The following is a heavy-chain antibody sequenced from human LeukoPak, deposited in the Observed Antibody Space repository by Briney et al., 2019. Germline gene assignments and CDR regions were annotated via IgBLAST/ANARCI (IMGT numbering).Heavy chain of an antibody. V-gene: IGHV3-74*01. Sequence: PGGSLRLSCAASGFTFSSYWMHWVRQAPGKGLVWVSRINSDGSSTSYADSVKGRFTISRDNAKNTLYLQMNSLRAEDTAVYYCAREDMITFGGVITLWGQGTLVTVSS. D-gene: IGHD3-16*02. J-gene: IGHJ4*02. CDR1: GFTFSSYW. CDR3: AREDMITFGGVITL. CDR2: INSDGSST.